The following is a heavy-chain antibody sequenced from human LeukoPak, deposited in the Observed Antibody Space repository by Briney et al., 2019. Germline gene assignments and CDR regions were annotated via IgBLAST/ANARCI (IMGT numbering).Heavy chain of an antibody. V-gene: IGHV1-46*01. CDR3: AREGSLAVAPHLYYFDY. Sequence: ASVKVSCKASGYTFIAYYIHWVRQAPGQGLEWMGIINPSGGSTTYAQNFQGRVTMTRDTSTSAVYMELSSLRSEDTAVYYCAREGSLAVAPHLYYFDYWGQGTLVTVSS. CDR2: INPSGGST. CDR1: GYTFIAYY. D-gene: IGHD6-19*01. J-gene: IGHJ4*02.